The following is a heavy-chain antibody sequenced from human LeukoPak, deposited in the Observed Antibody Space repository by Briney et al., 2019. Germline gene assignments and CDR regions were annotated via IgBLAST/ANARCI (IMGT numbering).Heavy chain of an antibody. D-gene: IGHD4-17*01. Sequence: PSGTLSLTCAVSGGSISSSNWWSWVRPPPGKGLGWIGEIYHSGSTNYNPSLKSRVTISVDKSKNQFSLKLSSVTAADTAVYHCARESDYGDYVDYWGQGTLVTVSS. CDR2: IYHSGST. V-gene: IGHV4-4*02. J-gene: IGHJ4*02. CDR3: ARESDYGDYVDY. CDR1: GGSISSSNW.